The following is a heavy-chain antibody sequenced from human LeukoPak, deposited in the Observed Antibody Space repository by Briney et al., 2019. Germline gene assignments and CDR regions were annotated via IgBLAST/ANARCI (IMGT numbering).Heavy chain of an antibody. CDR1: GLTFSNYG. CDR2: ISYDANYK. Sequence: PGGSLRLSCVASGLTFSNYGMLWVRQAPGKGLEWVAFISYDANYKYYADSVKGRFTISRDQSKSTLSLQMNSLRAEDTAVYYCATEGEAYCSSSSCYTLTGMDVWGQGTTVIVSS. J-gene: IGHJ6*02. V-gene: IGHV3-30*03. CDR3: ATEGEAYCSSSSCYTLTGMDV. D-gene: IGHD2-2*02.